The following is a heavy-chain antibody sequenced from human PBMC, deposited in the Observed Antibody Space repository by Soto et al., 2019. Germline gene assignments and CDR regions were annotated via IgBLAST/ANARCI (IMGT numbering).Heavy chain of an antibody. D-gene: IGHD5-12*01. CDR2: IIPVLNKI. Sequence: QVQLVQSGAEVKKPGSSVKVSCEASGDTFSTYTISWVRQVPGQGLAWMGRIIPVLNKINYAQKFQGRVTFTANKSTYTVYMDLSGLRSEDAAVYSCVRAYTGYEPSYDSWGQGTVVTVSS. J-gene: IGHJ4*02. V-gene: IGHV1-69*02. CDR3: VRAYTGYEPSYDS. CDR1: GDTFSTYT.